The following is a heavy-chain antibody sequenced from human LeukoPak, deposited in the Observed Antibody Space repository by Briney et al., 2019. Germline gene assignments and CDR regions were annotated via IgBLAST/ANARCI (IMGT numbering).Heavy chain of an antibody. CDR3: AGDIAVAGRGADY. D-gene: IGHD6-19*01. Sequence: SETLSLTCTVSGGSISSYYWSWIRQPPGKGLEWIGYIYYSGSTNYSPSLKSRVTISVDTSKNQFSLKLSSVTAADTAVYYCAGDIAVAGRGADYWGQGTLVTVSS. CDR2: IYYSGST. CDR1: GGSISSYY. V-gene: IGHV4-59*01. J-gene: IGHJ4*02.